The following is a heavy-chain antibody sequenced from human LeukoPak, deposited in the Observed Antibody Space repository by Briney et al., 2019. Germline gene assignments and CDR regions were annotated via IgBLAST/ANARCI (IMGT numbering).Heavy chain of an antibody. CDR1: GGAISSNSHP. Sequence: PSETLSLTCSVSGGAISSNSHPWGWIRQPPGKGLEWLGNFYSSGRTYYNPSLKSRVTISVDTSKSHFSLKLSSVTAADTALYYCARHAAVVASYFDSWGQGTLVTVSS. V-gene: IGHV4-39*01. D-gene: IGHD2-15*01. CDR2: FYSSGRT. J-gene: IGHJ4*02. CDR3: ARHAAVVASYFDS.